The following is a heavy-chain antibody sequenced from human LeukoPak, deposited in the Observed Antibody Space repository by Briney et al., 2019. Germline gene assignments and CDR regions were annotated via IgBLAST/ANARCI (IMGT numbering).Heavy chain of an antibody. V-gene: IGHV3-23*01. J-gene: IGHJ4*02. D-gene: IGHD3-22*01. Sequence: GGSLRLSCAASGFTFSGYAMSWVRQAPGKGLEWVSSISGSDGRTNYADSVKGGFTISRDNSKNTLYLQMNSLRAEDTAVYYCAKEDFYESSGYPPFDYWGQGTLVTVSS. CDR1: GFTFSGYA. CDR2: ISGSDGRT. CDR3: AKEDFYESSGYPPFDY.